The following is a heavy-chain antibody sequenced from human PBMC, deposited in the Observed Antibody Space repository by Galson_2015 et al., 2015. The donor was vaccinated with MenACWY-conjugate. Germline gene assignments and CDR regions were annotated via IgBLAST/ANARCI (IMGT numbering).Heavy chain of an antibody. CDR3: ARHYRVVTPFDY. J-gene: IGHJ4*02. Sequence: IDPSDSYTNYSPSFQGHVTISADESISTAYLQWSSLKASDTAMYYCARHYRVVTPFDYWGQGTLVTVSS. CDR2: IDPSDSYT. D-gene: IGHD3-22*01. V-gene: IGHV5-10-1*01.